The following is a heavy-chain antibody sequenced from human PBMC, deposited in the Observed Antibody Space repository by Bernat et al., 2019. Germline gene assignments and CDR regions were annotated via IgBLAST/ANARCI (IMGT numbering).Heavy chain of an antibody. Sequence: EVQLVESGGGLVKPGGSLRLSCAASGFTFSSYSMNWVRQAPGKGLEWVSSISSISSYIYYADSVKGRFTISRDNAKNSLYLQMNSLRAEDTAVYYCARLTLPAAVFDYWGQGTLVTVSS. D-gene: IGHD2-2*01. CDR1: GFTFSSYS. CDR2: ISSISSYI. V-gene: IGHV3-21*01. CDR3: ARLTLPAAVFDY. J-gene: IGHJ4*02.